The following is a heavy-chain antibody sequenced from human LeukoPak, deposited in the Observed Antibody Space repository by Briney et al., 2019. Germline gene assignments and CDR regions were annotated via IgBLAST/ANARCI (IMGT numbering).Heavy chain of an antibody. J-gene: IGHJ4*02. V-gene: IGHV3-74*01. Sequence: RSGGSLRLSCAASRFTFSTYWMHWVRQAPGKGLVWVSRINSDGSSTGYADSVKGRFTISRDNAKNTLYLQMNSLRAEDTAVYYCAKDVRVRGLLGKELWDDWGQGTLVTVSS. CDR2: INSDGSST. D-gene: IGHD3-10*02. CDR3: AKDVRVRGLLGKELWDD. CDR1: RFTFSTYW.